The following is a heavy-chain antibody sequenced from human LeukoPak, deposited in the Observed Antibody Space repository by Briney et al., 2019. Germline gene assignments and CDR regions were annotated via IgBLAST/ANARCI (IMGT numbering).Heavy chain of an antibody. J-gene: IGHJ4*02. CDR2: IYHSGST. D-gene: IGHD6-6*01. CDR1: GGSISSGGYS. V-gene: IGHV4-30-2*01. CDR3: AGRIAARPGYFDY. Sequence: SQTLSLTCAVSGGSISSGGYSWSWIRQPPGKGLEWIGYIYHSGSTYYNPSLKSRVTISVDRSKNQFSLKLSSVTAADTAVYYCAGRIAARPGYFDYWGQGTLVTVSS.